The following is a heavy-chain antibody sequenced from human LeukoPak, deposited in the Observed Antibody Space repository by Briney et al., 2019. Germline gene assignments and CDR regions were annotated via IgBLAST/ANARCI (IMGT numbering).Heavy chain of an antibody. D-gene: IGHD3-10*01. CDR3: AREYYGSGSYYNAPFDY. CDR1: GGTLSSYA. V-gene: IGHV1-69*06. CDR2: IIPIFGTA. Sequence: ASVKVSCKASGGTLSSYAISWVRQAPGQGLEWMGGIIPIFGTANYAQKFQGRVTITADKSTSTAYMELSSLRSEDTAVYYCAREYYGSGSYYNAPFDYWGQGTLVTVSS. J-gene: IGHJ4*02.